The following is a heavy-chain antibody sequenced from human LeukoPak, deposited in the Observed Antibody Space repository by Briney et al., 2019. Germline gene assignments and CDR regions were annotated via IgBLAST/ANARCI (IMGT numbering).Heavy chain of an antibody. CDR3: ARDSGSDAFDI. D-gene: IGHD3-10*01. V-gene: IGHV3-21*01. CDR2: ISSSSSYI. Sequence: GGSLRLSCAASGFTLSSYSMNWVRQAPGKGLEWVSSISSSSSYIYYADSVKGRFIISRDNAKNSLYLQMNSLRAEDTAVYYCARDSGSDAFDIWGQGTMVTVSS. CDR1: GFTLSSYS. J-gene: IGHJ3*02.